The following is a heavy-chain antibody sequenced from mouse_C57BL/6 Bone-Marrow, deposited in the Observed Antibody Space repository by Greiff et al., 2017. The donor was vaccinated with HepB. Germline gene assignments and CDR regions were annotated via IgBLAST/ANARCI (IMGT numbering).Heavy chain of an antibody. CDR3: ARTRDTLRYFDV. V-gene: IGHV1-64*01. CDR2: IHPNSGST. Sequence: VHVKQPGAELVKPGASVKLSCKASGYTFTSYWMHWVKQRPGQGLEWIGMIHPNSGSTNYNEKFKSKATLTVDKSSSTAYMQLSSLTSEDSAVYYCARTRDTLRYFDVWGTGTTVTVSS. J-gene: IGHJ1*03. CDR1: GYTFTSYW.